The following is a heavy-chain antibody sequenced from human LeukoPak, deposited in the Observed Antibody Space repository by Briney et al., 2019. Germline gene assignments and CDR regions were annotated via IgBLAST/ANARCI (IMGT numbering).Heavy chain of an antibody. CDR1: GGSISSYY. D-gene: IGHD3-10*01. V-gene: IGHV4-59*01. CDR2: IYYSGST. CDR3: ARDNNYYGSGSYHDY. J-gene: IGHJ4*02. Sequence: SETLSLTCTVSGGSISSYYWSWIRQPPGKGLEWIGYIYYSGSTNYNPSLKSRVTISVDTSKNQFSLKLRSVTAADTAVYYCARDNNYYGSGSYHDYWGQGTLVTVSS.